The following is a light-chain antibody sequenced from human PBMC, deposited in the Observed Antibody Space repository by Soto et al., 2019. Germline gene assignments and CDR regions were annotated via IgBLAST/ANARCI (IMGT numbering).Light chain of an antibody. J-gene: IGLJ2*01. CDR2: DVS. Sequence: QSALTQPASVSGSPGQSITISCTGTSSDVGGYNYVSWYQQHPGKAPKLMIYDVSSRPSGVSNRFSGSKSGNTASLTISGLQAEDEADYYCSSYTRSSTLCVVFRGGTKVTVL. V-gene: IGLV2-14*01. CDR3: SSYTRSSTLCVV. CDR1: SSDVGGYNY.